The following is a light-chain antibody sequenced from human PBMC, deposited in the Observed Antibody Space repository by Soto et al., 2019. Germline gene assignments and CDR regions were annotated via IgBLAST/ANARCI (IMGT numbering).Light chain of an antibody. CDR3: QQYHNWPIT. CDR2: DAS. J-gene: IGKJ5*01. Sequence: EIVMTQSPATLSVSPGERATLSCRASQSVSSNLAWYQQKPGQAPRLLIYDASTRATGIPARFSGSGSGTEFTLTISSLQSEDFTVYHCQQYHNWPITFGRGTLLEIK. V-gene: IGKV3-15*01. CDR1: QSVSSN.